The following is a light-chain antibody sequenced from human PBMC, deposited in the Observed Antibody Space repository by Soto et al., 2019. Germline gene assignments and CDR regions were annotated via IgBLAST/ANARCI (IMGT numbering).Light chain of an antibody. CDR3: SSYTSSSTLV. J-gene: IGLJ2*01. Sequence: QSALTQPASVSGSPGQSITISCTGTSSDVGGYNDVCWYQHHPGKAPKLMIYDDSNRPSGVSSRSAGTTSGTTASLTSCGLQAEDEADYYCSSYTSSSTLVFGGGTKVTVL. V-gene: IGLV2-14*03. CDR1: SSDVGGYND. CDR2: DDS.